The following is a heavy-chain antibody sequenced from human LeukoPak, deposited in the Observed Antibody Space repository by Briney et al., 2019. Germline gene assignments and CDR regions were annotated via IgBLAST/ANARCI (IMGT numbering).Heavy chain of an antibody. Sequence: SVKVSCKASGGTFSSYTISWVRQAPGQGLEWMGRIIPILGIANYAQKFQGRVTITADKSTSTAYMELSSLRSEDTAVYYCARDPVAAAGPPYYYMDVWGKGTTVTVSS. V-gene: IGHV1-69*04. D-gene: IGHD6-13*01. J-gene: IGHJ6*03. CDR3: ARDPVAAAGPPYYYMDV. CDR2: IIPILGIA. CDR1: GGTFSSYT.